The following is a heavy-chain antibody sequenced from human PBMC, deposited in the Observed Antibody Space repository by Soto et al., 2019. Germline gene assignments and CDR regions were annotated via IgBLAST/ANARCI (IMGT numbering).Heavy chain of an antibody. Sequence: PGGSLRLSCAASGFTFSSYSMNWVRQAPGKGLEWVSSISSSSSYIYYADSVKGRFTISRDNAKNSLYLQMNSLRAEDTAVYYCARDVYKWNGDVDIGGQGTMVTVSS. V-gene: IGHV3-21*01. CDR1: GFTFSSYS. CDR2: ISSSSSYI. CDR3: ARDVYKWNGDVDI. J-gene: IGHJ3*02. D-gene: IGHD1-1*01.